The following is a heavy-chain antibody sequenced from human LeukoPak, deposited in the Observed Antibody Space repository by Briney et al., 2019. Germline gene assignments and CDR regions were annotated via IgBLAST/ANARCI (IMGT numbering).Heavy chain of an antibody. J-gene: IGHJ5*02. V-gene: IGHV4-59*12. CDR3: ARGPVSLVVVASRGWFDP. CDR1: GGSISSYY. Sequence: KPSETLSLTCTVSGGSISSYYWSWIRQPPGKGLEWIGYIYYSGSTNYNPSLKSRVTISVDTSKNQFSLKLSSVTAADTAVYYCARGPVSLVVVASRGWFDPWGQGTLVTVSS. CDR2: IYYSGST. D-gene: IGHD2-15*01.